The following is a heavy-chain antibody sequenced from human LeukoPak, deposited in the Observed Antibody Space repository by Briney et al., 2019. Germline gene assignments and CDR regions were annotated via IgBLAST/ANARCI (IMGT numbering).Heavy chain of an antibody. CDR2: IWYDGSNK. CDR1: GFTFSSYG. D-gene: IGHD2-15*01. J-gene: IGHJ4*02. Sequence: GRSLRLSCAASGFTFSSYGMHWVRQAPGKGLEWVAVIWYDGSNKYYADSVKGRFTLSRDNSKNTLYPQMNSLRAEDTAVYYCAREYCSGGSCYHDYWGQGTLVTVSS. V-gene: IGHV3-33*01. CDR3: AREYCSGGSCYHDY.